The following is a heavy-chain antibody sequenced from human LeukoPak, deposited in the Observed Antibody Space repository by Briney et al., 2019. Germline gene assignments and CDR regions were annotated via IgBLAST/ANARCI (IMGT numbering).Heavy chain of an antibody. CDR1: GYTFTSYG. CDR3: ARENYYDSSGYFIFDY. V-gene: IGHV1-18*01. Sequence: ASVKVSCKASGYTFTSYGISWVRQAPGQGLEWMGWISAYNGNTNYAQKFQGRVTITADKSTSTAYMELSSLRSEDTAVYYCARENYYDSSGYFIFDYWGQGTLVTVSS. CDR2: ISAYNGNT. J-gene: IGHJ4*02. D-gene: IGHD3-22*01.